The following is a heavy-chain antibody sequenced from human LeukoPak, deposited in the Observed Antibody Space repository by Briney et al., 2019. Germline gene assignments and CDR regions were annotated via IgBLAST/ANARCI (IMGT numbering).Heavy chain of an antibody. CDR2: ISFDGSYK. CDR1: GFTFSSYS. CDR3: ARDGGGYVWGSPPDY. J-gene: IGHJ4*02. Sequence: PGGSLRLSCAASGFTFSSYSMNWVRQAPGKGLEWVAVISFDGSYKYYADSVKGRFTISRDNSKNTLYLQMNSLRAEDTAVYYCARDGGGYVWGSPPDYWGQGTLVTVSS. V-gene: IGHV3-30*03. D-gene: IGHD3-16*01.